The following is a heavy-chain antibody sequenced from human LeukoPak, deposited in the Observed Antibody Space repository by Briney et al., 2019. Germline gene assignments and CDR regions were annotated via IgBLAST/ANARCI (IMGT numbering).Heavy chain of an antibody. Sequence: PGGSLRLSCSASGFTFSSYPMSWVRQAPGKGLEWVSTISGSGGSTYYADSVKGRFTISRDNSKNTLYLQMNSLRAEDTAVYYCAKDLQQYYFDYWGQGTLVTVSS. CDR2: ISGSGGST. CDR1: GFTFSSYP. V-gene: IGHV3-23*01. J-gene: IGHJ4*02. CDR3: AKDLQQYYFDY. D-gene: IGHD6-13*01.